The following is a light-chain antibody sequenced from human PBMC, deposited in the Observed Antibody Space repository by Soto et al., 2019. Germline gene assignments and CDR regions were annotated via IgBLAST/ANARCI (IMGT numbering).Light chain of an antibody. Sequence: DFVMTQSPDSLAVSLGERATINCKSSQNVLYSSNNKNYLAWYQQKPRQPPKFLIYWASTRNSGVPDRFSGSGSGTDFTLTISSLQAEDVAVYYCQQYFSTPLTFGPGTKVDI. CDR2: WAS. V-gene: IGKV4-1*01. CDR3: QQYFSTPLT. J-gene: IGKJ3*01. CDR1: QNVLYSSNNKNY.